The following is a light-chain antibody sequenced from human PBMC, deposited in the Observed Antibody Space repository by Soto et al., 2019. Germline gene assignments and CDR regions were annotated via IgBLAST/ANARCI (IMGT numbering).Light chain of an antibody. V-gene: IGKV1-12*01. Sequence: IQMTQSPSSVSASVGDRVTITCRASQDINSWLTWYQQKPGKAPKVLIYIASRLQIGVPSRFSGRGSGTDFSLTISNLQPEDFATYFCQQSKSFPLPFGGGSKADIK. CDR3: QQSKSFPLP. CDR1: QDINSW. J-gene: IGKJ4*01. CDR2: IAS.